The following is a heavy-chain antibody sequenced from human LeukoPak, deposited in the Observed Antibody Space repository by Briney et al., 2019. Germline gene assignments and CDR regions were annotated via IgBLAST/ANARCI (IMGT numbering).Heavy chain of an antibody. CDR2: INHSGST. J-gene: IGHJ4*02. CDR1: GSSISSSNW. Sequence: PSETLSLTCAVSGSSISSSNWWSWVRQPPGKGLEWIGEINHSGSTNYNPSLKSRVTISVDTSKNQFSLKLSSVTAADTAVYYCAMGDGYTFPPSFDYWGQGTLVTVSS. D-gene: IGHD5-24*01. CDR3: AMGDGYTFPPSFDY. V-gene: IGHV4-4*02.